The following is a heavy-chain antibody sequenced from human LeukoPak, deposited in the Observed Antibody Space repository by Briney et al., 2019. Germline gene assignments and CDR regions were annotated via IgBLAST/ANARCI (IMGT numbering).Heavy chain of an antibody. D-gene: IGHD2-2*01. Sequence: GASVKVSCKASGYTFTDYYMHWVRQAPGQGLEWMGWINPNSGGTNYAQQFQSRVTMTRDTSITTAYMELSRLRSDDTAIYYCARGGSPIFYYYIDVWGKGTTVTISS. V-gene: IGHV1-2*02. J-gene: IGHJ6*03. CDR2: INPNSGGT. CDR3: ARGGSPIFYYYIDV. CDR1: GYTFTDYY.